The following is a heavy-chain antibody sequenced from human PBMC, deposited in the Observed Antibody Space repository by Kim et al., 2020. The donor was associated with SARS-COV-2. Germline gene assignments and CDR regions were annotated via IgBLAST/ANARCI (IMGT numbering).Heavy chain of an antibody. J-gene: IGHJ4*02. CDR3: AKDVAGYGDYYFHY. D-gene: IGHD4-17*01. Sequence: GGSLRLSCAASGFTFSSYGMHWVRQAPGKGLEWVAVISYDGSNKYYADSVKGRFTISRDNSKNTLYLRMNSLRAEDTAVYYCAKDVAGYGDYYFHYWGQG. CDR1: GFTFSSYG. CDR2: ISYDGSNK. V-gene: IGHV3-30*18.